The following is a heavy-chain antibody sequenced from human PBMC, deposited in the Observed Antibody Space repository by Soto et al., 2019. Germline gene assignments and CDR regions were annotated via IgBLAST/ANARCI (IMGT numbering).Heavy chain of an antibody. D-gene: IGHD3-22*01. V-gene: IGHV4-30-2*01. Sequence: QLQLQESGSGLVKPSQTLSLTCAVSGGSISSGGYSWSWIRQPPGKGLEWIGYIYHSGSTYYNPSLKSRVTISVDRSKNQFSLKLSSVTAAYTAVYYCARSYHYDSSGYSSHIYFDYWGQGTLVTVSS. CDR2: IYHSGST. J-gene: IGHJ4*02. CDR3: ARSYHYDSSGYSSHIYFDY. CDR1: GGSISSGGYS.